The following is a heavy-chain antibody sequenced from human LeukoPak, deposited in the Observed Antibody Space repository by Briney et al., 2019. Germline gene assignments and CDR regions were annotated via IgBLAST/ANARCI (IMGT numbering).Heavy chain of an antibody. Sequence: GASVKVSCKASGYTFTSYYMHWVRQAPGQGLEWMGIINPSGGSTNYAQKFQGRVTMTRDTSISTAYMELSRLRSDDTAVYYCAGGIVVVPAAPGFDYWGQGTLVTVSS. CDR3: AGGIVVVPAAPGFDY. V-gene: IGHV1-2*02. CDR2: INPSGGST. CDR1: GYTFTSYY. D-gene: IGHD2-2*01. J-gene: IGHJ4*02.